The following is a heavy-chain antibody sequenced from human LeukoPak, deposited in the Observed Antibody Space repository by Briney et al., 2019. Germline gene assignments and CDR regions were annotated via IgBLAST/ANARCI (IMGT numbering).Heavy chain of an antibody. CDR1: GGSISSHY. D-gene: IGHD3-3*01. CDR3: ARSAYNFWSGYYAY. Sequence: SETLSLTCTVSGGSISSHYWSWIRQPPGKGLEWIGYIFYTGSTNYNPSLKSRVTISVDKSKNQFSLKLRSVTAADTAVYYCARSAYNFWSGYYAYWGQGTLVTVSS. V-gene: IGHV4-59*11. J-gene: IGHJ4*02. CDR2: IFYTGST.